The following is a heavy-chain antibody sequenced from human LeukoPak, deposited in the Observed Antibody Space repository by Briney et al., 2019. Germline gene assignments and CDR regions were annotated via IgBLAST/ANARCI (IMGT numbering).Heavy chain of an antibody. CDR1: GFTFSSYA. CDR3: ARERSGFHMGGSHDY. J-gene: IGHJ4*02. D-gene: IGHD6-19*01. Sequence: GGSLRLSCAASGFTFSSYAMSWVRQAPGKGLEWVSGISGRTSNTYFADYVKGRFTISRDNSKSTLFLQMNSLRADDTAIYYCARERSGFHMGGSHDYWGQGTQVTVPS. V-gene: IGHV3-23*01. CDR2: ISGRTSNT.